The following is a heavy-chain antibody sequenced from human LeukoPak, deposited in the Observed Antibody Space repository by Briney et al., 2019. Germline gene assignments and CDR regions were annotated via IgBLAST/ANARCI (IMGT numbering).Heavy chain of an antibody. D-gene: IGHD2-15*01. Sequence: SETLSLTCAVYGGSFSGYYWSWIRQPPGKGLEWIGEINHSGSTNYNPSLKSRVTISVDTSKNQFSLKLSSVTAADTAVYYCARRIKAADIVVVVAARWPSPFDPWGQGTLVTVSS. V-gene: IGHV4-34*01. CDR1: GGSFSGYY. CDR2: INHSGST. J-gene: IGHJ5*02. CDR3: ARRIKAADIVVVVAARWPSPFDP.